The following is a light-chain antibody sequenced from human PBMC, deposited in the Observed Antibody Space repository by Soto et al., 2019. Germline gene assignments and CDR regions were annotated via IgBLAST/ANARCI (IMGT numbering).Light chain of an antibody. Sequence: QSVLTQPPSASRTPGQRVTISCSGSSSNIGSNTVNWYQQLPGTAPKLLIYSNNQRPSGVPDRFSGSKSGTSASLAISGLQAEDEGDYYCAAWDDSLDGWVFGGGTKVTVL. V-gene: IGLV1-44*01. J-gene: IGLJ3*02. CDR1: SSNIGSNT. CDR2: SNN. CDR3: AAWDDSLDGWV.